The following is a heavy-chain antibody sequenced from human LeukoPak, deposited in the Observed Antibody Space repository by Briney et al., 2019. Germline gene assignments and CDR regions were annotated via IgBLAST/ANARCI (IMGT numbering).Heavy chain of an antibody. CDR1: GFPFSSFW. D-gene: IGHD6-19*01. CDR2: IKQDGSEK. J-gene: IGHJ4*02. Sequence: GGSLRLSCAASGFPFSSFWMTWVRQPPGKGLEWVANIKQDGSEKYYVDSVKGRFTISRDNAKNSLYLQMNSLRAEDTAVYYCARGQWLAFWGQGTLVTVSS. V-gene: IGHV3-7*04. CDR3: ARGQWLAF.